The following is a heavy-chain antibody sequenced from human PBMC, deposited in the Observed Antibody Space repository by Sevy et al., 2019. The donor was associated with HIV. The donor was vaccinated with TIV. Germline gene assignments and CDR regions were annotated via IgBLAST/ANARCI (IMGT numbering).Heavy chain of an antibody. CDR3: SRDALGDVFWSGYYHDAFDI. J-gene: IGHJ3*02. CDR1: GFTFSDYY. D-gene: IGHD3-3*01. V-gene: IGHV3-11*01. Sequence: GGSLRLSCAASGFTFSDYYMSWIRQAPGKGLEWVSYISSSGSTIYYADSVKGRFTISRDNAKNSLYLQRNSLRAEDSAVYYCSRDALGDVFWSGYYHDAFDIWGQGTMVTVSS. CDR2: ISSSGSTI.